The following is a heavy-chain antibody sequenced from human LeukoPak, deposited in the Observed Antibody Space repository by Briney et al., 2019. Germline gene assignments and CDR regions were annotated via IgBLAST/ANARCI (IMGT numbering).Heavy chain of an antibody. V-gene: IGHV1-69*05. CDR3: ARGDDSSGYWALDAFDI. Sequence: SVKVSCKASGGTFSSYAISWVRQAPGRGLEWMGGIIPIFGTANYAQKFQGRVTITTDESTSTAYMELSSLRSEDTAVYYCARGDDSSGYWALDAFDIWGQGTMVTVSS. CDR2: IIPIFGTA. CDR1: GGTFSSYA. D-gene: IGHD3-22*01. J-gene: IGHJ3*02.